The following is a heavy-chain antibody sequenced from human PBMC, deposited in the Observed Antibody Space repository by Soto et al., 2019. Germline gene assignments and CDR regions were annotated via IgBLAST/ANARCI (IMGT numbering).Heavy chain of an antibody. CDR2: IYYSGST. J-gene: IGHJ4*02. Sequence: SETLSLTCTVSGGSISSYYWSWIRRPPGKGLEWIGYIYYSGSTNYNPSLKSRVTISVDTSKNQFSLKLSSMTAADTAVYYCARGSITRVRGVIDYWGQGTLGTVSS. D-gene: IGHD3-10*01. CDR1: GGSISSYY. CDR3: ARGSITRVRGVIDY. V-gene: IGHV4-59*12.